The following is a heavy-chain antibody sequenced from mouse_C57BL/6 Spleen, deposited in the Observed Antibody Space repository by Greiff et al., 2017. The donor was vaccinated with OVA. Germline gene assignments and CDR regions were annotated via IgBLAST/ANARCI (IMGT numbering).Heavy chain of an antibody. V-gene: IGHV1-50*01. D-gene: IGHD2-3*01. CDR3: ARDDGNCAWFDY. CDR2: IDPSDSYT. J-gene: IGHJ3*01. Sequence: VQLQQPGAELVKPGASVKLSCKASGYTFTSYWMQWVKQRPGQGLEWIGEIDPSDSYTNYNQKFKGKATLTVDTSSSTAYMQLSSLTSEDSAVYYCARDDGNCAWFDYWGQGTLVTVSA. CDR1: GYTFTSYW.